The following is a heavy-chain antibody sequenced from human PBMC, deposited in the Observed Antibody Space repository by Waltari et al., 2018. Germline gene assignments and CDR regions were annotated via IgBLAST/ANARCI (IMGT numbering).Heavy chain of an antibody. CDR3: ARDDRGYYDSSGYYAFDI. D-gene: IGHD3-22*01. J-gene: IGHJ3*02. V-gene: IGHV4-38-2*02. CDR1: GYSISSGYY. CDR2: IYHSGST. Sequence: QVQLQESGPGLVKPSETLSLTCAVSGYSISSGYYWGWIRQPPGKGLEWIGSIYHSGSTYYNPSLKSRVTISVDTSKNQFSLKLSSVTAADTAVYYCARDDRGYYDSSGYYAFDIWGQGTMVTVSS.